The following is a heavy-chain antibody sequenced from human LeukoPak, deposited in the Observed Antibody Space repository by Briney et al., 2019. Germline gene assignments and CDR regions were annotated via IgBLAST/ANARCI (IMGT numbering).Heavy chain of an antibody. CDR1: GGTFSSYA. D-gene: IGHD3-22*01. Sequence: EASVKVSCKASGGTFSSYAISWVRQAPGQGLEWMGGIIPIFGTANYAQKFQGRVTITADKSTSTAYMELSSLRSEDTAVYYCARGQREFYYDSSGYYNNWFDPWGQGTLVTVSS. V-gene: IGHV1-69*06. CDR2: IIPIFGTA. J-gene: IGHJ5*02. CDR3: ARGQREFYYDSSGYYNNWFDP.